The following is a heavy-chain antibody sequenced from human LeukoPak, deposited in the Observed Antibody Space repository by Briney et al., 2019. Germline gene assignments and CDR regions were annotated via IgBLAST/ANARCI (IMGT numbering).Heavy chain of an antibody. J-gene: IGHJ4*02. CDR3: ARGASGVTMIVVVTDFDY. D-gene: IGHD3-22*01. V-gene: IGHV1-2*02. CDR2: INPNSGGT. Sequence: GASVKVSCKASGYTFTSYGISWVRQAPGQGLEWVGWINPNSGGTNYAQKFQGRVTMTRDTSISTAYMELSRLRSDDTAVYYCARGASGVTMIVVVTDFDYWGQGTLVTVSS. CDR1: GYTFTSYG.